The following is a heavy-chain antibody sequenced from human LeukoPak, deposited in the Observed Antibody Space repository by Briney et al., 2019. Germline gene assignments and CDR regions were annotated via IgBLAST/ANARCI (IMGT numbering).Heavy chain of an antibody. J-gene: IGHJ3*02. D-gene: IGHD3-10*01. CDR2: ISDSGGST. CDR3: ARGQNYYGSGSQTFDI. V-gene: IGHV3-23*01. CDR1: GFTFSSYA. Sequence: GGSLRLSCAASGFTFSSYAMNWVRQAPGKGLEWVSAISDSGGSTWYADSVKGRFTISRDNAKNSLYLQVSSLRAEDTAWYYCARGQNYYGSGSQTFDIWGQGTMVTVSS.